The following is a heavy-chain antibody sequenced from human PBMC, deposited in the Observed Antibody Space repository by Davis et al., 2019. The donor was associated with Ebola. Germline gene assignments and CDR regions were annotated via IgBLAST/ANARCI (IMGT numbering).Heavy chain of an antibody. CDR3: TRDPLMHGATFDY. D-gene: IGHD1-26*01. V-gene: IGHV3-74*01. Sequence: HTGGSLRLSCEASGFAFRHYSMHWVRHVPGKGLVWVSRIERDGIDTLFADSVKGRFTISRDNAKNTLYLQMSSLRAEDTGVYYCTRDPLMHGATFDYWGLGTLVTVSS. J-gene: IGHJ4*02. CDR2: IERDGIDT. CDR1: GFAFRHYS.